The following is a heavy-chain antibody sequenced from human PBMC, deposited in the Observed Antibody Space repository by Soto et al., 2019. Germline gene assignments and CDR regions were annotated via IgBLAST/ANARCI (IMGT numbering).Heavy chain of an antibody. CDR3: ARDNYDFWSGVFYYYIDV. D-gene: IGHD3-3*01. Sequence: EVQLVESGGGLVQPGGSLRLSCAASGFTFSSHWMHWVRQAPGKGLVWVSRINSDGSNTSYADSVKGRSTISRDNAKNTLYLEMHSLRAEDTAVYYCARDNYDFWSGVFYYYIDVWGKGTTVTVSS. CDR2: INSDGSNT. J-gene: IGHJ6*03. V-gene: IGHV3-74*01. CDR1: GFTFSSHW.